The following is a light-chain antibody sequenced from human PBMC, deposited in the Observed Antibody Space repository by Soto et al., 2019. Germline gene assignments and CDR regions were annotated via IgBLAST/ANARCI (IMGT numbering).Light chain of an antibody. J-gene: IGLJ1*01. V-gene: IGLV2-14*01. CDR3: TSYTSSITYV. Sequence: QSVLTQPASVSGSPRQSITISCTGTSSDVGGYNYVSWYQQHPGKAPKLMIYEVSNRPSGVSNRFSGSKSGNTASLTISGLQAEDEADYYCTSYTSSITYVFGTGTKVTVL. CDR2: EVS. CDR1: SSDVGGYNY.